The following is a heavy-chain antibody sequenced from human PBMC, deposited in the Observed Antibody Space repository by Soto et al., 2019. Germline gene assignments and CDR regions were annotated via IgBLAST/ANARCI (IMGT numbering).Heavy chain of an antibody. D-gene: IGHD6-13*01. CDR3: AKEWGSFPLYYYYGMDV. J-gene: IGHJ6*02. V-gene: IGHV3-30*18. Sequence: GGALRHPRGGSGVTLSRYGKHRGRQAPGKGLEWVAVISYDGSNKYYADSVKGRFTISRDNSKNTLYLQMNSLRAEDTAVYYCAKEWGSFPLYYYYGMDVWGQGTTVTVSS. CDR1: GVTLSRYG. CDR2: ISYDGSNK.